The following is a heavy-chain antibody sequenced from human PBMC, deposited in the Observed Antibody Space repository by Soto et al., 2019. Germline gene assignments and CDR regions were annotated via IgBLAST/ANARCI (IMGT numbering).Heavy chain of an antibody. CDR1: GGFLSRSEHL. CDR2: IYPSGST. J-gene: IGHJ6*02. Sequence: LSEARRVTSAGSGGFLSRSEHLVSCILLAQKKGLEWIGYIYPSGSTYYNPSLMSRVTISVDTSKNQFSLRLTSVTAADTGVYYCARLNGYCLWTNCHGYYGMSVWAQGTTDPVSS. D-gene: IGHD2-2*03. V-gene: IGHV4-30-2*03. CDR3: ARLNGYCLWTNCHGYYGMSV.